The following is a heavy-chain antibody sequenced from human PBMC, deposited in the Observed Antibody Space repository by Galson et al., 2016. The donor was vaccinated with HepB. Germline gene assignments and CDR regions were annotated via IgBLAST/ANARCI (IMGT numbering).Heavy chain of an antibody. CDR3: ARGGTASALDY. Sequence: SVKVSCKASGYTFTGYQVHWVRQAPGQGLEWMGWINPNSGVTIYAQKFQGRVTMTRGTSINAAHMELSSLTSDDTGVYYCARGGTASALDYWGQGTLVTVSS. J-gene: IGHJ4*02. CDR2: INPNSGVT. D-gene: IGHD3-16*01. V-gene: IGHV1-2*02. CDR1: GYTFTGYQ.